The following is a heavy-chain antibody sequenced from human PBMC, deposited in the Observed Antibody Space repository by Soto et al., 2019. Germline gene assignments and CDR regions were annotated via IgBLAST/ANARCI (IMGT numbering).Heavy chain of an antibody. D-gene: IGHD2-15*01. CDR3: ARRYCSAGTCYLDY. J-gene: IGHJ4*02. Sequence: EVQLVRSGGGLVQPGGSLRLSCAASGFTFSSYSMNWVRQAPGKGLEWVSYISSSSSTIYYADSVKGRFTISRDNAKDSLYLQMNSLRDEDTAVYYCARRYCSAGTCYLDYWGQGTLVTVSS. CDR1: GFTFSSYS. V-gene: IGHV3-48*02. CDR2: ISSSSSTI.